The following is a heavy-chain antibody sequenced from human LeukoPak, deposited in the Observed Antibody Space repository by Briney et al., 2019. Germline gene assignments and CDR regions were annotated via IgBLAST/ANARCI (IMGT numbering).Heavy chain of an antibody. V-gene: IGHV1-18*01. Sequence: ASVIVSCKASGYTFTSYGINWVRQAPGQGLEWMGRISGDNGDTNYAQKFQGRVTMSTDRSTNTAYMELRSLRSDDTAVFYCARDAPAWSRDYWDQGTLVTVSS. CDR3: ARDAPAWSRDY. J-gene: IGHJ4*02. D-gene: IGHD2-8*02. CDR1: GYTFTSYG. CDR2: ISGDNGDT.